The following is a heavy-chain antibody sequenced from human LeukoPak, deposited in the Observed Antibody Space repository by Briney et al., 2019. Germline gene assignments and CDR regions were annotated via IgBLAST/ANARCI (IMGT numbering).Heavy chain of an antibody. CDR3: ARDLPFED. Sequence: ASVKVSCKASGYTFIAYHMHWVRQAPGQGLEWMGRIHPSSGATNYAQRFQGRVTLTRDTSVNTAYMELSRLTSDDTAVYYCARDLPFEDWGQGTLVTVSS. CDR2: IHPSSGAT. CDR1: GYTFIAYH. J-gene: IGHJ4*02. D-gene: IGHD2/OR15-2a*01. V-gene: IGHV1-2*06.